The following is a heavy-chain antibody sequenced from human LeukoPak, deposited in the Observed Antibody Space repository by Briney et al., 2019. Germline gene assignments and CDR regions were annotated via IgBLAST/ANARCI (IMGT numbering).Heavy chain of an antibody. V-gene: IGHV3-7*01. J-gene: IGHJ4*02. CDR2: IKTDGRDR. CDR1: GFTFSNYW. CDR3: ASASSHRIAAGGDY. D-gene: IGHD6-13*01. Sequence: GGSLRLSCAASGFTFSNYWMTWAHQAPGKGLEWVANIKTDGRDRNSADSVKGRFTISRDNAKNSLCLQMNSLRADDTAVYYCASASSHRIAAGGDYWGQGTLVTVSS.